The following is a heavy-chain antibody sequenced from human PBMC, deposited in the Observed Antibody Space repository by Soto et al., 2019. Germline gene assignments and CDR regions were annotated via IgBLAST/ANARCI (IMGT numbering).Heavy chain of an antibody. J-gene: IGHJ3*02. CDR3: ARDSPYRPAAMKRTPMNDAFDI. CDR1: GFTFSSYG. CDR2: IWYDGSNK. Sequence: GGSLRLSCAASGFTFSSYGMHWVRQAPGKGLEWVAVIWYDGSNKYYADSVKGRFTISRDNSKNTLYLQMNSLRAEDTAVYYCARDSPYRPAAMKRTPMNDAFDIWGQGTMVTVSS. D-gene: IGHD2-2*01. V-gene: IGHV3-33*01.